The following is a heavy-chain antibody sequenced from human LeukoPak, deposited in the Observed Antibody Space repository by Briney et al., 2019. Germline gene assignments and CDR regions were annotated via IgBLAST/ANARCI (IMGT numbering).Heavy chain of an antibody. V-gene: IGHV3-23*01. D-gene: IGHD6-19*01. Sequence: GGPLRLSCTASGLIFTNYAMSWVRQAPGKGLEWVSAISGSGGSTYYADSVKGRFTISRDNSKNTLYLQMNSLRAEDTAVYYCATDLAVAGPINDYCGQGPLVPVSS. CDR2: ISGSGGST. J-gene: IGHJ4*02. CDR1: GLIFTNYA. CDR3: ATDLAVAGPINDY.